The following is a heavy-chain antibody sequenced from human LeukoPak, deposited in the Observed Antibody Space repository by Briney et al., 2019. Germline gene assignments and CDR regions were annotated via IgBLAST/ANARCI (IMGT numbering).Heavy chain of an antibody. V-gene: IGHV3-30-3*01. D-gene: IGHD2-2*01. CDR1: GFTFSSYA. Sequence: GGSLRLSCAASGFTFSSYAMHWVRQAPGKGLEWVAVISYDGSNKYYADSVKGRFTISRDNSKNTLYLQMNSLRAEDTAVYYCARVPYQLLLRESDWFDPWGQGTLVTVSS. CDR2: ISYDGSNK. J-gene: IGHJ5*02. CDR3: ARVPYQLLLRESDWFDP.